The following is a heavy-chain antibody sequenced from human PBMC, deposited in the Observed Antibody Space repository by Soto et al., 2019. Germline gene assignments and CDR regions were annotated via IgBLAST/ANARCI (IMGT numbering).Heavy chain of an antibody. J-gene: IGHJ4*02. V-gene: IGHV3-21*01. Sequence: EVQLVESGGGLVKPGGSLRLSCAASGFIFSSYTMNWVRQAPGKGLEWVSSISASSTYIYYADSLKGRFTISRDNAYNSLSLQMNSLSAEDPAVYYCARGWLRDPWMYWGQGTLVTVSS. D-gene: IGHD5-12*01. CDR3: ARGWLRDPWMY. CDR1: GFIFSSYT. CDR2: ISASSTYI.